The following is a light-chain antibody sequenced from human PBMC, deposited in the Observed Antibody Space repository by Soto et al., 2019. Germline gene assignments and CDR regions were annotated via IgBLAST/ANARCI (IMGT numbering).Light chain of an antibody. CDR1: ESLSTY. CDR3: QQNDDSPGT. Sequence: IVLTQSPDTLSLSPGETATLSCRASESLSTYLGWYQQRPGQAPRLLIYDASYRATGIPARFSGSGSGTDFTLTISSLQSEDFAVYYCQQNDDSPGTFGQGTKV. V-gene: IGKV3-11*01. CDR2: DAS. J-gene: IGKJ1*01.